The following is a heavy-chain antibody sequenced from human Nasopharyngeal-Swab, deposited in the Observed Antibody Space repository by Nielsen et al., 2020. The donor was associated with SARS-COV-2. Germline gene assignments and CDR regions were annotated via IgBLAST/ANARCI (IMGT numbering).Heavy chain of an antibody. CDR2: INHSGST. CDR3: ARMRTARLWYGN. V-gene: IGHV4-34*01. Sequence: SPTLSLSCAVYGGSFIGYYWSWIRHTPGRGLEWIGEINHSGSTNYNPSLKSRVTISVDTSNTQFSLKLSSVTAANTAVYYCARMRTARLWYGNWGQGTLVTVSS. CDR1: GGSFIGYY. D-gene: IGHD5-18*01. J-gene: IGHJ4*02.